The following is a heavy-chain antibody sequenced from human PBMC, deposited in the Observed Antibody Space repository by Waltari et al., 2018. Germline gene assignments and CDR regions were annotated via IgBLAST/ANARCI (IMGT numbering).Heavy chain of an antibody. CDR3: ASCGGDCLGGFDI. D-gene: IGHD2-21*02. J-gene: IGHJ3*02. CDR1: GDSVSSGDYS. V-gene: IGHV4-30-4*07. CDR2: IYDSWCT. Sequence: QVQLQESGPGLVKPSQTLSLTCTVSGDSVSSGDYSWTWIRQPPGKRLEWIGYIYDSWCTYYSPSLKSRVTISVDTAKNQFSLKLSSVTAADTAVYYCASCGGDCLGGFDIWGQGTMVTVSS.